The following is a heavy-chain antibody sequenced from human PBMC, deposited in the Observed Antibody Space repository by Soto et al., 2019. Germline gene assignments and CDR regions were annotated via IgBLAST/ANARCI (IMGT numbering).Heavy chain of an antibody. CDR3: ARQVGATNFFDY. V-gene: IGHV4-39*01. CDR1: GGSISSSSYY. Sequence: TLSLTCTVSGGSISSSSYYWGWIRQPPGKGLEWIGSIYYSGSTYYNPSLKSRVTISVDTSKNQFSLKLSSVTAADTAVYYCARQVGATNFFDYWGQGTLVTVSS. J-gene: IGHJ4*02. CDR2: IYYSGST. D-gene: IGHD1-26*01.